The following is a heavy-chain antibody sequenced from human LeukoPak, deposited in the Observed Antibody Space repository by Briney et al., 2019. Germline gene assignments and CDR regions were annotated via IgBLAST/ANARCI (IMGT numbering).Heavy chain of an antibody. V-gene: IGHV4-61*02. CDR2: IYTSGST. CDR3: AREVGGSIFGVVTNWFDL. J-gene: IGHJ5*02. D-gene: IGHD3-3*01. Sequence: SETLSLTCTVSGGSISSGSYYWSWIRQPAGKGLEWIGRIYTSGSTNYNPSLKSRVTISVDTSKNQFSLKLSSVTAADTAVYYCAREVGGSIFGVVTNWFDLWGQGTLVTVSS. CDR1: GGSISSGSYY.